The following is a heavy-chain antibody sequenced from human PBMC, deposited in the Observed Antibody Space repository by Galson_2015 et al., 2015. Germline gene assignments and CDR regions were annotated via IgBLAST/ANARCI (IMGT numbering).Heavy chain of an antibody. V-gene: IGHV3-33*01. CDR3: ARVGGVAAAPDYYYYYGMDV. CDR2: IWYDGSSK. J-gene: IGHJ6*02. Sequence: SLRLSCAASGFTFSSYGMHWVRQAPGKGLEWVAVIWYDGSSKYYADSVKGRFTISRDNSKNTLYLQMNSLRAEDTAVYYCARVGGVAAAPDYYYYYGMDVWGQGTTVTVSS. D-gene: IGHD6-13*01. CDR1: GFTFSSYG.